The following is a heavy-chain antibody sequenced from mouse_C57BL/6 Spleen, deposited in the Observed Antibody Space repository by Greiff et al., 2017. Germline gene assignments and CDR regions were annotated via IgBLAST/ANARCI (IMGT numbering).Heavy chain of an antibody. CDR3: ATFSTVVGGGYFDV. D-gene: IGHD1-1*01. Sequence: QVQLQQSGPELVKPGASVKISCKASGYAFSSSWMNWVKQRPGKGLEWIGRIYPGDGDTNYNGKFKGKATLTADKSSSTAYMQLSSLTSEDSAGYFCATFSTVVGGGYFDVWGTGTTVTVSS. V-gene: IGHV1-82*01. CDR1: GYAFSSSW. J-gene: IGHJ1*03. CDR2: IYPGDGDT.